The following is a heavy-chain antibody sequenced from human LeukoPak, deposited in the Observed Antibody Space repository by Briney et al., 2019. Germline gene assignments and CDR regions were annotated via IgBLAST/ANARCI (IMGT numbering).Heavy chain of an antibody. V-gene: IGHV3-20*04. CDR2: INWNGGTT. D-gene: IGHD3-10*01. CDR3: ARAHYYGSGSCDY. CDR1: GFTFDDNG. Sequence: GGSLRLSCAASGFTFDDNGMTWVRQAPGKGLEWVSGINWNGGTTGYADSVRGRFTMSRDNAKNSLFLQMNSLRAEDTALYYCARAHYYGSGSCDYWGQGTLVTVSS. J-gene: IGHJ4*02.